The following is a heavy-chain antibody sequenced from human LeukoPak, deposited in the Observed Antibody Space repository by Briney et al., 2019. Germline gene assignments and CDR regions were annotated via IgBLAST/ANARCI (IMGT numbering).Heavy chain of an antibody. J-gene: IGHJ4*02. CDR1: GGSFSGYY. CDR2: INHSGST. V-gene: IGHV4-34*01. D-gene: IGHD6-13*01. Sequence: SETLSLTCAVYGGSFSGYYWSWIRQPPGKGLEWIGEINHSGSTNYNPSLQSRVTISVDTSKNQFSLKLSAVAAADTGVYYCAREPRYSSSWYLSRSRPGFDYWGQGTLVTVSP. CDR3: AREPRYSSSWYLSRSRPGFDY.